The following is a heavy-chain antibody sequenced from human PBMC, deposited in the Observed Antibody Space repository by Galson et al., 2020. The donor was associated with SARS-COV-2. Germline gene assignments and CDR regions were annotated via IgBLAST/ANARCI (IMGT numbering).Heavy chain of an antibody. D-gene: IGHD3-22*01. Sequence: GGSLRLSCAASGFTFSSYAMHWVRQAPGRGLEWVAVISYDGSNKYYADSVKGRFTISRDNSKNTLYLQMNSLRAEDTAVYYCARDGGGYLVYWGQGTLVTVSS. CDR1: GFTFSSYA. CDR3: ARDGGGYLVY. J-gene: IGHJ4*02. V-gene: IGHV3-30*04. CDR2: ISYDGSNK.